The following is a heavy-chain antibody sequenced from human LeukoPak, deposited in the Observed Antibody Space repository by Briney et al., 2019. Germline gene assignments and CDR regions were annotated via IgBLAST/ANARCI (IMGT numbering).Heavy chain of an antibody. V-gene: IGHV3-11*05. CDR2: ISSSSSYT. D-gene: IGHD6-19*01. CDR3: ARVRSGRLSSGWLVFDY. Sequence: AGGSLRLSCAASGFSVSTNYMSWIRQAPGKGLEWVSYISSSSSYTNYADSVKGRFTISRDNAKNSLYLQMNSLRAEDTAVYYCARVRSGRLSSGWLVFDYWGQGTLVTVSS. J-gene: IGHJ4*02. CDR1: GFSVSTNY.